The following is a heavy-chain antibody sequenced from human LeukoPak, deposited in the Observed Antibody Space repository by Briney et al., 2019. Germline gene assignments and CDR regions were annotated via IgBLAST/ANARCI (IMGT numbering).Heavy chain of an antibody. CDR1: GFTFSSYG. CDR2: IWYGGSNK. J-gene: IGHJ5*02. CDR3: ARDRVGHNDYGDDGGFDP. Sequence: GSLRLSCAASGFTFSSYGMHWVRQAPGKGLEWVAVIWYGGSNKYYADSVKGRFTISRDNSKNTLYLQMNSLRAEDTAVYYCARDRVGHNDYGDDGGFDPWGQGTLVTVSS. D-gene: IGHD4-17*01. V-gene: IGHV3-33*01.